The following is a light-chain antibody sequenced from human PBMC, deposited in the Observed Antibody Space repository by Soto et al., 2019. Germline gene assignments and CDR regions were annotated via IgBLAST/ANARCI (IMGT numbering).Light chain of an antibody. Sequence: SVLTQSPEHLSLSPGEVAILSCRASQSVSSYLAWYQQKPGRAPRLLIYDVSNRATGTPDRFSGSGSGTDFTLSISSLEPEDFAVYYCQHRIKWPLTVGGGSKVDIK. CDR1: QSVSSY. J-gene: IGKJ4*01. CDR2: DVS. V-gene: IGKV3-11*01. CDR3: QHRIKWPLT.